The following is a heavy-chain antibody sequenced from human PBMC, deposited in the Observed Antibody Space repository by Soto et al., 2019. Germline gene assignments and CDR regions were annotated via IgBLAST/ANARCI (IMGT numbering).Heavy chain of an antibody. D-gene: IGHD3-16*01. CDR2: IYYSGST. V-gene: IGHV4-39*01. CDR1: GGSISSSSYY. J-gene: IGHJ6*02. Sequence: SETLSLTCTVSGGSISSSSYYWGWIRQPPGKGLEWIGSIYYSGSTYYNPSLKSRVTISVDTSKNQFSLKLSSVTAADTAVYYCATYDYVWGSSVRYYYYGMDVWGQGTTVT. CDR3: ATYDYVWGSSVRYYYYGMDV.